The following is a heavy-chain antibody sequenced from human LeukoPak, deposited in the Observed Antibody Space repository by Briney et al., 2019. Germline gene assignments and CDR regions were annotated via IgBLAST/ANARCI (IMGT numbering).Heavy chain of an antibody. CDR3: ARGHYDSRLNQMDDAFDI. CDR2: TNHSGST. J-gene: IGHJ3*02. V-gene: IGHV4-38-2*02. CDR1: GYSISSGYY. Sequence: SETLSLTCTVSGYSISSGYYWGWIRQPPGKGLEWIGETNHSGSTKYNPSLKSRVTISVDTSKNQFSLKLSSVTAADTAVYYCARGHYDSRLNQMDDAFDIWGQGTMVTVSS. D-gene: IGHD3-22*01.